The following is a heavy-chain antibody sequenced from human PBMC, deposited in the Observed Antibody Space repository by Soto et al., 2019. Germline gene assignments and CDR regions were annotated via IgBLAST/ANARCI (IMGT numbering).Heavy chain of an antibody. D-gene: IGHD3-3*01. J-gene: IGHJ4*02. CDR2: INHSGST. CDR1: GGSFSGYY. Sequence: SETLSLTCAVYGGSFSGYYWSWIRQPPGKGLEWIGEINHSGSTNYNPSLKSRVTISVDTSKNQFSLKLSSVAAADTAVYYCARSSDFWSGYYFDYWGQGTLVTVSS. CDR3: ARSSDFWSGYYFDY. V-gene: IGHV4-34*01.